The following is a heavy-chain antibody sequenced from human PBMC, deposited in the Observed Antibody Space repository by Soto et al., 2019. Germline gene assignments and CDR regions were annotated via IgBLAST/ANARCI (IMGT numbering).Heavy chain of an antibody. J-gene: IGHJ4*02. CDR2: IVTLFGTA. V-gene: IGHV1-69*13. D-gene: IGHD4-17*01. CDR3: AREVGYGDFSAALLD. Sequence: SVKVSCKASGGTFSSHSINWVRQAPGQGLEWMGGIVTLFGTANYAQNFQGRVTITADQSTSTVYMDLSSLRSDDTAVYYCAREVGYGDFSAALLDWGQGTLVTVS. CDR1: GGTFSSHS.